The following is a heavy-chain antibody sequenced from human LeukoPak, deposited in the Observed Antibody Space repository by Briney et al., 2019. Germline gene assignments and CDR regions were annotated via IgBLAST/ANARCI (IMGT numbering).Heavy chain of an antibody. CDR2: IGGSGGNT. Sequence: GGSLRLSCAASGFSFTNYAMSWVRQAPGKGLEWVSGIGGSGGNTYYADSVKGRFTISRDDSKNTVYLEMNSLRAEDTAVYYCARDVLAGIGPKLSNYYYYMDVWGKGTTVTVSS. J-gene: IGHJ6*03. CDR3: ARDVLAGIGPKLSNYYYYMDV. V-gene: IGHV3-23*01. D-gene: IGHD3-10*01. CDR1: GFSFTNYA.